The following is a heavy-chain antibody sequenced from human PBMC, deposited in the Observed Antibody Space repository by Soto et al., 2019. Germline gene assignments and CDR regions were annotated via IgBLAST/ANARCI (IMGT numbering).Heavy chain of an antibody. V-gene: IGHV3-23*01. CDR3: ARVVRYFDTPYGMDV. J-gene: IGHJ6*02. Sequence: EGQLLESGEGLVQPGGSLKLSCAASGFTFSNYAMSWVRQAPGKGLEWVSGIGGSGSNTYYADSVKGRFTISRDNSKNTLFPQMNSLRAEDTAEYYCARVVRYFDTPYGMDVWGQGTTVTVSS. CDR2: IGGSGSNT. CDR1: GFTFSNYA. D-gene: IGHD3-9*01.